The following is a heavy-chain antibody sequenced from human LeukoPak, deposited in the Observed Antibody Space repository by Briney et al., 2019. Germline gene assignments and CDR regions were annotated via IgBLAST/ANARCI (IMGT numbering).Heavy chain of an antibody. V-gene: IGHV3-23*01. CDR3: ATPLWFGELWGAFDY. CDR2: IRGGGVTT. J-gene: IGHJ4*02. D-gene: IGHD3-10*01. Sequence: GGSLRLSCAASGFTFSRFAMSWVRQAPGKGLEWVSAIRGGGVTTYYADSVKGRFTISRDTSKNTLYLQMNSLRAEDTAVYYCATPLWFGELWGAFDYWGQGTLVSVSS. CDR1: GFTFSRFA.